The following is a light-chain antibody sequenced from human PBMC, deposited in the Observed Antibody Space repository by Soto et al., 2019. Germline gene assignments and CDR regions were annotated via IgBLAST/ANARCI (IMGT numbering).Light chain of an antibody. Sequence: DIQLTQALLFVSASAGDSVSITCRASQAISSYLAWYQQNTGKDNKLLIYASSTLQSGVPSRFSGSGSGTEFTLTIRSMQTEDFATYYCQQLNSYPITFGQGKRREI. J-gene: IGKJ5*01. CDR1: QAISSY. CDR3: QQLNSYPIT. CDR2: ASS. V-gene: IGKV1-9*01.